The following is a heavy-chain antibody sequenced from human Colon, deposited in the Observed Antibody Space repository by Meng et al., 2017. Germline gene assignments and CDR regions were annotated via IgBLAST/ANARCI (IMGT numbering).Heavy chain of an antibody. Sequence: QVQLPQLGPGLLKPSETLSLPCAVYGGSLSDYYLTWIRPPPGKGLEWVGEIHPSGSTYYSPSLQSRVTITLDTSKNQFSLTLSSMTAADTAVYYCARGVDWAKSGNFWGQGTLVTVSS. V-gene: IGHV4-34*01. D-gene: IGHD3-9*01. J-gene: IGHJ4*02. CDR1: GGSLSDYY. CDR2: IHPSGST. CDR3: ARGVDWAKSGNF.